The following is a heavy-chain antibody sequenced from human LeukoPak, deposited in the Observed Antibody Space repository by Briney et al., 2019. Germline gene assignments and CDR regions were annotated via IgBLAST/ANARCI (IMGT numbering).Heavy chain of an antibody. Sequence: HPGGSLRLSCAASGFTFRSYGMHWVRQAPGKGLEWVAVISYDGSNKYYADSVKGRFTISRDNSKNTLYLQMNSLRAEDTAVYYCAKHPLAYCGGDCYSNWFDLWGQGTLVTVSS. CDR2: ISYDGSNK. V-gene: IGHV3-30*18. CDR3: AKHPLAYCGGDCYSNWFDL. CDR1: GFTFRSYG. D-gene: IGHD2-21*02. J-gene: IGHJ5*02.